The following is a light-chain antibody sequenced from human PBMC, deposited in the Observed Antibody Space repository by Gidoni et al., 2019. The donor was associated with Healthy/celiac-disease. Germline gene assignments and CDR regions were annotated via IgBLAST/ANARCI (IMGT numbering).Light chain of an antibody. CDR2: VSTGGIVG. J-gene: IGLJ3*02. Sequence: QPVLTQPHSAAASLGASVTLTCTLSSGYSKYKVDWYQQRPGKGPRFVMRVSTGGIVGSKGDGIPDRFSVLGSGLNRYLTIKNIQEEDESDYHCGADHGSWSPLFGGGTKLTVL. CDR3: GADHGSWSPL. V-gene: IGLV9-49*01. CDR1: SGYSKYK.